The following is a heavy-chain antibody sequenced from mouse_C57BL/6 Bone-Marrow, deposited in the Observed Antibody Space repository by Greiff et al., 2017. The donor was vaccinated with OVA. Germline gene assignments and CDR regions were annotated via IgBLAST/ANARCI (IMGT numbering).Heavy chain of an antibody. D-gene: IGHD2-1*01. CDR2: INPGSGGT. V-gene: IGHV1-54*01. Sequence: QVQLQQSGAELVRPGTSVKVSCKASGYAFTNYLIEWVKQRPGQGLEWIGVINPGSGGTNYNEKFKGKATLTADKSSSTAYMQLSSLTSEDSAVYLCARGGNYYFDYWGQGTTLTVSS. J-gene: IGHJ2*01. CDR1: GYAFTNYL. CDR3: ARGGNYYFDY.